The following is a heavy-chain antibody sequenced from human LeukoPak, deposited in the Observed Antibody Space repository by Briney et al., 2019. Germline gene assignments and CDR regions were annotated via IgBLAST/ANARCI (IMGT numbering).Heavy chain of an antibody. CDR2: IYYSGST. CDR3: ARQSGSYGVYYYYVDV. Sequence: KPSETLSLTCTVSGGSISSSSYYWGWIRQPPGKGLEWIGNIYYSGSTYYNPSLKSRVTISVDTSKNQFSLKLSSVTAADTAVYYCARQSGSYGVYYYYVDVWGQGTLVTVSS. V-gene: IGHV4-39*01. CDR1: GGSISSSSYY. J-gene: IGHJ4*02. D-gene: IGHD1-26*01.